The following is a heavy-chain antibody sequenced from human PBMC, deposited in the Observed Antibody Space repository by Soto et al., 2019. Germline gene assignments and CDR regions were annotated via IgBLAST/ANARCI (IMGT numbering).Heavy chain of an antibody. D-gene: IGHD3-10*01. J-gene: IGHJ6*03. V-gene: IGHV1-8*01. CDR1: GCTFTSYD. CDR3: AKGTTSATRGSMVRGVLRYYYMDV. CDR2: MNPNSGNT. Sequence: ASVKVSCKASGCTFTSYDINWVRQATGQGLEWMGWMNPNSGNTGYAQKFQGRVTMTRNTSISTAYMELSSLRSEDTAVYYCAKGTTSATRGSMVRGVLRYYYMDVWGKGTTVTVSS.